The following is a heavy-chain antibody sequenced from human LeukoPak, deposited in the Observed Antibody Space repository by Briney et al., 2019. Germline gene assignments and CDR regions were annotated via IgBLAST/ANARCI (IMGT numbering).Heavy chain of an antibody. D-gene: IGHD3-3*01. J-gene: IGHJ6*02. CDR1: GYTFTGYY. CDR2: IIPILGIA. Sequence: SVKVSCKASGYTFTGYYMHWVRQAPGQGLEWMGRIIPILGIANYAQKFQGRVTITADKSTSTAYMELSSLRSEDTAVYYCARDTSGATGHDFWSGYYYYGMDVWGQGTTVTVSS. V-gene: IGHV1-69*04. CDR3: ARDTSGATGHDFWSGYYYYGMDV.